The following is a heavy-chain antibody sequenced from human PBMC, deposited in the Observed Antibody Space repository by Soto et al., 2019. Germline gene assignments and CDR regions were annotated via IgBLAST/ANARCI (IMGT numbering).Heavy chain of an antibody. CDR3: ARGLHDYDNTGYHPAYFDS. J-gene: IGHJ4*02. D-gene: IGHD3-22*01. CDR1: GGTFSSSD. V-gene: IGHV1-69*01. CDR2: IIPIFSPA. Sequence: QVQLVQSGAEVKKPGSSVKVSCEASGGTFSSSDINWVRQAPGQGLEWMRGIIPIFSPAKYAQKFQGRVTITADESTSTAYMELTGLTFDDTAVYYCARGLHDYDNTGYHPAYFDSWGQGTLVTVSS.